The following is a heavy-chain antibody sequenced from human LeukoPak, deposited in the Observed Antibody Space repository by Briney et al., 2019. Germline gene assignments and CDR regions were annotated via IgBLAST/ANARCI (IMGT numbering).Heavy chain of an antibody. CDR2: IYSGGST. CDR3: ARVEWELLDYGMDV. V-gene: IGHV3-53*01. D-gene: IGHD1-26*01. J-gene: IGHJ6*02. CDR1: GFTVSSNY. Sequence: GGSLRLSCAASGFTVSSNYMSWVRQAPGKGLEWVSVIYSGGSTYYADSVKGRFTISRGNSKNTLYLQMNSLRAEDTAVYYCARVEWELLDYGMDVWGQGTTVTVSS.